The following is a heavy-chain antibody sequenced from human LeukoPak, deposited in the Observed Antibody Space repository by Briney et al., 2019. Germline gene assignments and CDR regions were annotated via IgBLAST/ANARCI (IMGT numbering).Heavy chain of an antibody. V-gene: IGHV3-30*04. D-gene: IGHD2-15*01. Sequence: PGRSLRLSCVGSGFTFRRYTMHWVRQAPGKGLEWVAVISYDGSNKYYADSVKGRFTISRDNPNDTLYLRMDSLRAEDTAVYYCARARYCSGVTCYSRFDYWGQGTLVTVSS. CDR2: ISYDGSNK. J-gene: IGHJ4*02. CDR3: ARARYCSGVTCYSRFDY. CDR1: GFTFRRYT.